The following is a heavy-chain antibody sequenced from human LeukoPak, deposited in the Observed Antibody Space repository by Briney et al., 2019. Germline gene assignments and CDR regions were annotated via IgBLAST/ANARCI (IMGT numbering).Heavy chain of an antibody. CDR2: ISYDGSNK. Sequence: GGSLRLSCAASGFTFSSYGMHWVRQAPGKGLEWVAVISYDGSNKYYADSVKGRFTISRDNAQNSLFLQMNSLRAEDTAVYYCARQASGNYFDFWGQGTLVTVSS. J-gene: IGHJ4*02. CDR1: GFTFSSYG. D-gene: IGHD3-10*01. V-gene: IGHV3-30*03. CDR3: ARQASGNYFDF.